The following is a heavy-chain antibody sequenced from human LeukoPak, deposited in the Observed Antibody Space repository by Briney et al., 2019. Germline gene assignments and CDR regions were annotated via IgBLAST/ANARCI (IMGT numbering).Heavy chain of an antibody. CDR2: INPNSGGT. J-gene: IGHJ4*02. CDR1: GYTFTGYY. Sequence: ASVKVSCKASGYTFTGYYMHWVRQAPGQGLEWMGWINPNSGGTNYAQKFQGRVTMTRDTSISTAYMELSRLRSDDTAVYYCARDGVDSGKVSGLGADYWGQGTLVTVSS. V-gene: IGHV1-2*02. CDR3: ARDGVDSGKVSGLGADY. D-gene: IGHD5-18*01.